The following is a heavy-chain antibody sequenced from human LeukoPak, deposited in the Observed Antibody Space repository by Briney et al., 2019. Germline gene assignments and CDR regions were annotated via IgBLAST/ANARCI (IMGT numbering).Heavy chain of an antibody. J-gene: IGHJ6*02. CDR3: AGGYDSSGYYLDDYYYYGMDV. CDR2: TRNKANSYTT. V-gene: IGHV3-72*01. D-gene: IGHD3-22*01. CDR1: GFTFSSYT. Sequence: PGGSLRLSCIASGFTFSSYTMTWVRQAPGKGLEWVGRTRNKANSYTTEYAASVKGRFTISRDDSKNSLYLQMNSLKTEDTAVYYCAGGYDSSGYYLDDYYYYGMDVWGQGTTVTVSS.